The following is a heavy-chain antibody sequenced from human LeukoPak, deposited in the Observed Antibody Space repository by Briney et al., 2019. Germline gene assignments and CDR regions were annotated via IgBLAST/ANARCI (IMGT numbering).Heavy chain of an antibody. J-gene: IGHJ4*02. CDR2: ITASGTAM. CDR1: GNYW. Sequence: PGGSLRLSCAASGNYWMHWVRQVPGKGLVWVSHITASGTAMFYADSVKGRFTISRDNAKNSLYLQMNSLRDEDTAVYYCASSGSYRFDYWGQGTLVTVSS. CDR3: ASSGSYRFDY. V-gene: IGHV3-48*02. D-gene: IGHD1-26*01.